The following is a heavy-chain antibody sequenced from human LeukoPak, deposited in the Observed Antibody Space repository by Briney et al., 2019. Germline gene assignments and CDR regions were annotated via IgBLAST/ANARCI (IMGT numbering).Heavy chain of an antibody. Sequence: GGSLRLSCAASGFTVSSNYMSWVRQAPGKGLEWVSVIYSGGTTNHADSVKGRFTVSRDNSKNTLYLQMNSLRAEDTAVYYCASLSLGHYWGQGTLVTVSS. CDR3: ASLSLGHY. V-gene: IGHV3-53*01. D-gene: IGHD6-6*01. CDR1: GFTVSSNY. J-gene: IGHJ4*02. CDR2: IYSGGTT.